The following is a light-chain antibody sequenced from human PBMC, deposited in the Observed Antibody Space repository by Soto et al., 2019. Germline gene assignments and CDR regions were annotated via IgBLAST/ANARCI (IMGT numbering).Light chain of an antibody. V-gene: IGKV2-30*02. CDR2: KVS. CDR3: MQATSWPYT. J-gene: IGKJ2*01. CDR1: QSLVHSDGNTY. Sequence: DVVMTQSPLSLPVTLGQPASISCRSSQSLVHSDGNTYLNWFQQRPGQSPRRLIYKVSNRDSGVPDRFSGSGSDTDFTLKISRVEAEDVGVYYCMQATSWPYTFGQGTKLEIK.